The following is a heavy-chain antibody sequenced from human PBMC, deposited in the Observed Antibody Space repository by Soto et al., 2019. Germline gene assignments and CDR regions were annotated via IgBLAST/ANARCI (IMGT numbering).Heavy chain of an antibody. CDR2: IIPIFGTA. J-gene: IGHJ6*02. D-gene: IGHD6-6*01. Sequence: QVQLVQSGAEVQKPGSSVKVSCKASGGTFSSYAISWVRQAPGQGLEWMGGIIPIFGTANYAQKFQGRVTITADESTSTAYMELSSLRSEDTAVYYCARVIAARPPYYYYGMDVWGQGTTVTVSS. CDR1: GGTFSSYA. CDR3: ARVIAARPPYYYYGMDV. V-gene: IGHV1-69*01.